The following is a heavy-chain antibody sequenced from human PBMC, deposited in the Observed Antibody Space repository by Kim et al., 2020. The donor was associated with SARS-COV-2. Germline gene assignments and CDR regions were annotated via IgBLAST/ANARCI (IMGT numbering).Heavy chain of an antibody. D-gene: IGHD4-4*01. V-gene: IGHV3-30*02. Sequence: VKGRFTISRDNSKNTLYLQMNSLRAEDTAVYYCAKDLANYSNYYYYGMDVWGQGTTVTVSS. J-gene: IGHJ6*02. CDR3: AKDLANYSNYYYYGMDV.